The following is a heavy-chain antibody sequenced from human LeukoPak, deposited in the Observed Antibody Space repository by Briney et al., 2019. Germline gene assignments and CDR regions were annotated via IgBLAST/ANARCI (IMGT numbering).Heavy chain of an antibody. Sequence: PSETLSLTCNVSGVSISSYYWSWIRQPAGKGLEWIGRIHTSGSTNYNPSLKSRVTISVDKSKNQFSLKLSSVTAADTAVYYCASSSTTVTGEYFQHWGQGTLVTVSS. J-gene: IGHJ1*01. D-gene: IGHD4-17*01. CDR2: IHTSGST. V-gene: IGHV4-4*07. CDR3: ASSSTTVTGEYFQH. CDR1: GVSISSYY.